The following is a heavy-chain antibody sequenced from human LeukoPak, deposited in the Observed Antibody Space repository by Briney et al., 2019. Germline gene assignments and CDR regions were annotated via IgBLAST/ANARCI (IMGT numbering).Heavy chain of an antibody. CDR2: IYYSGST. J-gene: IGHJ6*03. V-gene: IGHV4-39*07. Sequence: PSETLSLTCTVPGGSISSSSYYWGWIRQPPGKGLEWIGSIYYSGSTYYNPSLKSRVTISVDTSKNQFSLKLSSVTAADTAVYYCARVSNDYGGNSAPRSGYYYHYMDVWGKGTTVTVSS. CDR3: ARVSNDYGGNSAPRSGYYYHYMDV. D-gene: IGHD4-23*01. CDR1: GGSISSSSYY.